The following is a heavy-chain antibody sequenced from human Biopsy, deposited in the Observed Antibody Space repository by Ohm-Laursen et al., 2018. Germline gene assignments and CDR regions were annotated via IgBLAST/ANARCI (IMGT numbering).Heavy chain of an antibody. V-gene: IGHV4-34*01. CDR2: VNHSGST. Sequence: GTLSLTCAVYGGSFSDYYWSWIRQPPGKGLEWIGEVNHSGSTNYNPSLKSRVTISVDTSKNQFSLKLTSVTAADTAVYYCARAVDYYDPYYYYGMDVWGQGTTVTVSS. J-gene: IGHJ6*02. CDR3: ARAVDYYDPYYYYGMDV. CDR1: GGSFSDYY. D-gene: IGHD3-22*01.